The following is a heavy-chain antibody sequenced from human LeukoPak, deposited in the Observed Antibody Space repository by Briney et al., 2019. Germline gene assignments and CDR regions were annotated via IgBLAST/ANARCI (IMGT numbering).Heavy chain of an antibody. CDR1: GDSINPYY. J-gene: IGHJ4*02. Sequence: SXXLSLTCTVSGDSINPYYWSWIRQPPGEGLEWIGYIFYRGSTNYNAALKSRVAISLDTSKNQFSLKLNSVSAADTAVYYCAGTTGRYFEYWGQGILVTVSS. D-gene: IGHD1-26*01. CDR3: AGTTGRYFEY. CDR2: IFYRGST. V-gene: IGHV4-59*01.